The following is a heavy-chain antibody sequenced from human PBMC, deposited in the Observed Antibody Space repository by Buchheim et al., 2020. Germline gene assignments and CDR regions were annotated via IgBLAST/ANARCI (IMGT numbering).Heavy chain of an antibody. D-gene: IGHD6-6*01. CDR3: AKVEILSSLILGPWYFDL. CDR1: GFTFSSYA. CDR2: LSGSGGST. J-gene: IGHJ2*01. Sequence: EVQLLESGGGLVQPGGSLRLSCAASGFTFSSYAMSWVRQAPGKGLEWVSALSGSGGSTYDADSVKGRFTSSRENSMHTLYLQMNSLRAEDTAVYYCAKVEILSSLILGPWYFDLWGRGTL. V-gene: IGHV3-23*01.